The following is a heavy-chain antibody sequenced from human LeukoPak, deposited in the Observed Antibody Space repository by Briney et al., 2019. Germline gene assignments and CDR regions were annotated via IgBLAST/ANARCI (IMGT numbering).Heavy chain of an antibody. D-gene: IGHD3-22*01. CDR3: ARARPWDSSRSYYFGMDV. J-gene: IGHJ6*02. CDR1: GFTFSSYA. Sequence: GGSLRLSCEASGFTFSSYAIRWVRQAPGTGLEWVSSIPGSGGATYYADSVRGRFSISRDSSKNTVYLQMNSLRDEDTAVYYCARARPWDSSRSYYFGMDVWGHGTTVTVSS. V-gene: IGHV3-23*01. CDR2: IPGSGGAT.